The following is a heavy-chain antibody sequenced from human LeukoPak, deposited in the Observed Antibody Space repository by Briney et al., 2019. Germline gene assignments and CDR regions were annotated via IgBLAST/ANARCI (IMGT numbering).Heavy chain of an antibody. CDR1: GGSISSYY. J-gene: IGHJ4*02. CDR3: AGVGKFGELFRIDY. Sequence: SETLSLTCTVSGGSISSYYWSWIRQPPGKGLEWIGYIYYSGSTNYNPSLKSRVTISVDTTKNQFSLKLSPVTAADTAADYCAGVGKFGELFRIDYWGQGTLVTVS. D-gene: IGHD3-10*01. V-gene: IGHV4-59*01. CDR2: IYYSGST.